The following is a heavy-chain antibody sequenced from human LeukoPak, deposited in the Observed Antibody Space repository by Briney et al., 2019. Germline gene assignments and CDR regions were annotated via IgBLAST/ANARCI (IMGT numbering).Heavy chain of an antibody. CDR1: GFTFSSYS. CDR2: ISSSSSYI. J-gene: IGHJ4*02. CDR3: AREPNSSGWYYFDY. V-gene: IGHV3-21*01. D-gene: IGHD6-19*01. Sequence: GGSLRLSCAASGFTFSSYSMNWVRQAPGKGLEWVSSISSSSSYIYYADSVKGRFTVSRDNAKNSLYLQMNSLRAEDTAVYYCAREPNSSGWYYFDYWGQGTLVTVSS.